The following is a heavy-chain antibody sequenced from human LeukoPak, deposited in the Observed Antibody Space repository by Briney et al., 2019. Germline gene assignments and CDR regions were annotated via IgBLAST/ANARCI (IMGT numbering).Heavy chain of an antibody. CDR3: ARGWSTVDY. CDR2: INHSGST. D-gene: IGHD4-11*01. V-gene: IGHV4-34*01. J-gene: IGHJ4*02. Sequence: PSETLSLTCAVYGGSFSGYYWSWIRQPPGKGLERIGEINHSGSTNYNPSLKSRVTISVDTSKNQFSLKLSSVTAADTAVYYCARGWSTVDYWGQGTLVTVSS. CDR1: GGSFSGYY.